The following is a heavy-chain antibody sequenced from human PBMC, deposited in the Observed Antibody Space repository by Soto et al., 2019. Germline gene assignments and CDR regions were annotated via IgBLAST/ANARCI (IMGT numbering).Heavy chain of an antibody. V-gene: IGHV1-18*01. J-gene: IGHJ3*02. CDR2: ISPHNDRT. CDR1: GYNFTSYG. CDR3: ARDLYYSSGRYFDHDAFDI. D-gene: IGHD6-19*01. Sequence: QVQLVQSGADVKKPGASVKVSCKASGYNFTSYGISWVRQAPGQELEWMGWISPHNDRTKYARRFQDRVTMTTETPTSTVYVELGSLRSDGTAVYYCARDLYYSSGRYFDHDAFDIWGQGTVVTVSS.